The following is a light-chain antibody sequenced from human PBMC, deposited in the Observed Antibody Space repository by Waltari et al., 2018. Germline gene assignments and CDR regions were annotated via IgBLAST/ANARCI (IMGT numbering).Light chain of an antibody. V-gene: IGLV1-44*01. Sequence: QSVLTQPPSASASPGQRVIISCSGSSSNIGRNTATRYQQLPGTAPTLLIYSDDQRPSGVPERFSGSKSGTSASLGITGLLAEDEAVYHCSTWDDSLNGQVFGGGSKVTVL. CDR3: STWDDSLNGQV. CDR2: SDD. J-gene: IGLJ3*02. CDR1: SSNIGRNT.